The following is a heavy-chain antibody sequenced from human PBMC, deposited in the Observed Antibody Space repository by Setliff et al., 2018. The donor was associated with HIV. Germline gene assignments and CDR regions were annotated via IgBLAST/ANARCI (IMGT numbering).Heavy chain of an antibody. CDR1: GFNFNKYA. V-gene: IGHV3-30*04. D-gene: IGHD3-10*01. CDR2: ISYDGRET. J-gene: IGHJ5*02. Sequence: PGGSLRLSCVASGFNFNKYAMHWVRQAPGKGLECVGLISYDGRETYYADSVEGRFTISRDNSKNTLYLQMNSLRAEDTAVYYCARDRELNWFDPWGQGTLVTVSS. CDR3: ARDRELNWFDP.